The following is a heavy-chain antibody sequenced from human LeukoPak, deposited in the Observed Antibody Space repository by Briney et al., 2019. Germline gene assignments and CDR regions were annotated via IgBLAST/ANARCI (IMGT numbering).Heavy chain of an antibody. CDR3: AMTTVTTGLDY. V-gene: IGHV3-30*04. J-gene: IGHJ4*02. Sequence: GRSLRLSCAASGFTFSNYAMHWVRQAPGKGLEWVAVISYDGSNKYYADSVKGRFTISRDNSKNTLYLQMNSLRAEDTAVYYCAMTTVTTGLDYWGQGTLVTVSS. CDR2: ISYDGSNK. D-gene: IGHD4-17*01. CDR1: GFTFSNYA.